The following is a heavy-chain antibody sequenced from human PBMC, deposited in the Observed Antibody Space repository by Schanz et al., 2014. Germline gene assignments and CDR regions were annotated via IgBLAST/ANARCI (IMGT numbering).Heavy chain of an antibody. Sequence: DVQLAESGGGLVQPGGSLRLSCAASGFTLSSYALSWVRQSPGKGLEWVSAINTADTTYYADSVKGRFTVSRDNSKNTVYLHMNSLRDEDTAVYYCARGYSNIWSPMAYWGQGTLVAVSS. CDR2: INTADTT. J-gene: IGHJ4*02. CDR1: GFTLSSYA. CDR3: ARGYSNIWSPMAY. D-gene: IGHD6-13*01. V-gene: IGHV3-23*04.